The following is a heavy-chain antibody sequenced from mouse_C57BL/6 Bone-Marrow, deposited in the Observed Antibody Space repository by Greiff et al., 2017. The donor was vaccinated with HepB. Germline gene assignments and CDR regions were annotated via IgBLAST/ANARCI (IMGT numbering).Heavy chain of an antibody. CDR1: GFNIKDAY. Sequence: VQLQQSGAELVRPGASVKLSCTASGFNIKDAYMHWVKQRPEQGLEWIGWIDPENGDTEYASKFQGKATITADTSSNTAYLQLSSLTSEDTAVYYCTTDDYDSYWGQGTLVTVSA. D-gene: IGHD2-4*01. V-gene: IGHV14-4*01. CDR2: IDPENGDT. CDR3: TTDDYDSY. J-gene: IGHJ3*01.